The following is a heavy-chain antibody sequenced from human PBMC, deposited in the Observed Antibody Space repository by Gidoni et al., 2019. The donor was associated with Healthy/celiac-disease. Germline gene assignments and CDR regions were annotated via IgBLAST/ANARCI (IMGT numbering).Heavy chain of an antibody. V-gene: IGHV3-21*01. Sequence: VQPVESGGGLVKPGGSLRLSCAAPGFTFSRYSMNWVRQAPGKGLEWVSSSSSSSSYIYYADSVKGRFTISRDNAKNSLYLQMNSLRAEDTAVYYCAREVGYSSGWYDYWGQGTLVTVSS. CDR1: GFTFSRYS. J-gene: IGHJ4*02. CDR2: SSSSSSYI. D-gene: IGHD6-19*01. CDR3: AREVGYSSGWYDY.